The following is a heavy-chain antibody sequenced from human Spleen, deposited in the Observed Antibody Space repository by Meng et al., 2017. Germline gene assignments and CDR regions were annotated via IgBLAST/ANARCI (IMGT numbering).Heavy chain of an antibody. CDR3: VTRGNPYLNC. J-gene: IGHJ4*02. CDR2: INTYTGKT. Sequence: QVQLRQSGPEVKKPGASVKVSCKASGYTLSRDGFSWVRQAPGQGLEWLGWINTYTGKTDYAQKFQGRVTLTTDTFTSTAYMELRSLRSDDTAVYYCVTRGNPYLNCWGQGTLVTVSS. V-gene: IGHV1-18*01. CDR1: GYTLSRDG.